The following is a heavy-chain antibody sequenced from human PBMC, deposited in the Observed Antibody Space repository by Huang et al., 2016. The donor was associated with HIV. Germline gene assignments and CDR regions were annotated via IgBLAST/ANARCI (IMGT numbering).Heavy chain of an antibody. CDR1: GFTFRNYG. D-gene: IGHD5-12*01. CDR2: ISYDGRYQ. V-gene: IGHV3-30*18. J-gene: IGHJ4*02. Sequence: QVQLVESGGGVVQPGRSLRLSCAASGFTFRNYGVHWVRQAPGKGLEWVAAISYDGRYQYYSDSVKGRFTISRDDSQNTLYLQMSSLRAEDTAVYFCAKDREDSAYQLDYWGQGTRVTVSS. CDR3: AKDREDSAYQLDY.